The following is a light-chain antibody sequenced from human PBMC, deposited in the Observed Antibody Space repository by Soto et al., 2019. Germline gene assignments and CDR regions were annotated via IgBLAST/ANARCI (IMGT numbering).Light chain of an antibody. J-gene: IGLJ7*01. V-gene: IGLV2-23*02. CDR1: SSDVGSHNL. Sequence: QSALTQPASVSGSPGQSITISCTGTSSDVGSHNLVSWYQQHPGQAPKLMIYEVSKRPLGVSARFSASKSGNTASLTISGLQVGDEADYYCCSYGGSRAVFGGGTQLTVL. CDR3: CSYGGSRAV. CDR2: EVS.